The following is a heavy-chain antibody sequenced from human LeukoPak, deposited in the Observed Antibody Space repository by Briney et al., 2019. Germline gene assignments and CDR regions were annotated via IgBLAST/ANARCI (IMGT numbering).Heavy chain of an antibody. J-gene: IGHJ5*02. CDR3: ARLGSNPYDINWFDP. V-gene: IGHV5-51*01. CDR2: IYPGDSDT. CDR1: GYSFTSYW. Sequence: GESLKISCKGSGYSFTSYWIGWVRQMPGKGLEWMGIIYPGDSDTRYSPSFQGQVTISADKSISTAYLQWSSLKASDTAMYYCARLGSNPYDINWFDPWGQGTLVTVSS. D-gene: IGHD3-9*01.